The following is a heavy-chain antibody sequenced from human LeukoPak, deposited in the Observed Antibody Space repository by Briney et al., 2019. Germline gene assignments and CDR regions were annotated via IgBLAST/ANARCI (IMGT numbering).Heavy chain of an antibody. D-gene: IGHD2-2*01. CDR3: ARDGDIVVVPAAERSWFDP. J-gene: IGHJ5*02. CDR2: IYTSGST. CDR1: GGSISSYY. V-gene: IGHV4-4*07. Sequence: PSETLSLTCTVSGGSISSYYWSWIRQPAGKGLEWIGRIYTSGSTNYNPSLKSRVTMSVDTSKNQFSLKLSSVTAADTAVYYCARDGDIVVVPAAERSWFDPGGQGTLVTVSS.